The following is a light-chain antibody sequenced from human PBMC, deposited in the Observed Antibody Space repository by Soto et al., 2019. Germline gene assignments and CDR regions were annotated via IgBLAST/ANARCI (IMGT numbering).Light chain of an antibody. CDR2: GVS. V-gene: IGKV2D-29*02. CDR1: QSLLHITGETF. CDR3: MQSTQLPPT. J-gene: IGKJ5*01. Sequence: DVVMTQTPLSLSVAPGQPASISCKSSQSLLHITGETFLFWYLQKPGQSPQLLIYGVSTRVSGVPDRFSGSGSGTDFTLEISRVETDDVGIYYCMQSTQLPPTFAQGTRLGIE.